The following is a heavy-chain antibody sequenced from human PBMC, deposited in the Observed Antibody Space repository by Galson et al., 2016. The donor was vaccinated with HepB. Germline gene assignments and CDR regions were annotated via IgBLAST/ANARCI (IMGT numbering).Heavy chain of an antibody. J-gene: IGHJ3*02. CDR2: ISHSSSFT. CDR3: ARGRAPKTLDTFDI. V-gene: IGHV3-11*06. CDR1: GFTFSDFY. Sequence: SLRLSCAASGFTFSDFYMTWMLRAPGKSLEWVSYISHSSSFTDYADSVKGRFIISRDNVRNSLFLQMSSLRAEDTALYFCARGRAPKTLDTFDIWGQGTMVTVSS.